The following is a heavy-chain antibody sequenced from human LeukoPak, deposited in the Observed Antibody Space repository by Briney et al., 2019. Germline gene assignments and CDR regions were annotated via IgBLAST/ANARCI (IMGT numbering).Heavy chain of an antibody. CDR1: GFNFGANT. D-gene: IGHD2-8*01. CDR3: AKDRSCTNDICHGDFDY. Sequence: PGGSLRLSCAASGFNFGANTMTWVRQAPGEGLEWVSSISGSGGSTYSADSVKGRFTISRDNSKNTLYLQMNRLRAEDTALYYCAKDRSCTNDICHGDFDYWGQGTLVTVSS. J-gene: IGHJ4*02. V-gene: IGHV3-23*01. CDR2: ISGSGGST.